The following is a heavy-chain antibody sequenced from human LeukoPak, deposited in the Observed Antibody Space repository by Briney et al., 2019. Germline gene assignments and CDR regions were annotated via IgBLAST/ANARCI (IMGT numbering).Heavy chain of an antibody. Sequence: RGSLRLSCAASGFTFSSYSMNWVRQAPGKGLEWVGRIKTTTEGGTTDYAAPVKGRFTISRDDSKNTVYLQMNSLKIEDTAVYYCAAGTGSSDFDYWGQGTLVTVSS. V-gene: IGHV3-15*01. CDR1: GFTFSSYS. CDR2: IKTTTEGGTT. D-gene: IGHD1-1*01. CDR3: AAGTGSSDFDY. J-gene: IGHJ4*02.